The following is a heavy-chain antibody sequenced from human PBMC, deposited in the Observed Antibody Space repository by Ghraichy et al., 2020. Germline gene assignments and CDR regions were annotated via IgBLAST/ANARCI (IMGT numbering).Heavy chain of an antibody. CDR3: AKETELLPLDY. CDR2: ISGSGGST. CDR1: GFTFSSYA. Sequence: GESLNISCAASGFTFSSYAMSWVRQAPGKGLEWVSAISGSGGSTYYADSVKGRFTISRDNSKNTLYLQMNSLRAEDTAVYYCAKETELLPLDYWGQGTLVTVSS. V-gene: IGHV3-23*01. D-gene: IGHD1-26*01. J-gene: IGHJ4*02.